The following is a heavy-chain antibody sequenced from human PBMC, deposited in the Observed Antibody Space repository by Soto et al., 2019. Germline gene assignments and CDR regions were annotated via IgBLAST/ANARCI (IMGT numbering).Heavy chain of an antibody. CDR3: ARGIDILPGYYEVWFDP. V-gene: IGHV1-18*01. Sequence: ASVRVSCKASGYSLTNYGISWVRQAPGQGVEWMGWISADNGNTNYAQKLQGRVTMTTDTPTSTAYMELRSLRSADTAVYYCARGIDILPGYYEVWFDPWGQGTLVTVSS. J-gene: IGHJ5*02. D-gene: IGHD3-9*01. CDR1: GYSLTNYG. CDR2: ISADNGNT.